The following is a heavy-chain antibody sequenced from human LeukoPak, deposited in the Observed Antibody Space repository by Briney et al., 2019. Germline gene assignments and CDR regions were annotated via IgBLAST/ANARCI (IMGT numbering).Heavy chain of an antibody. CDR2: IYDSGST. V-gene: IGHV4-38-2*02. CDR3: AREVVAAPGTVDY. CDR1: GYSISSGYY. Sequence: SETLSLTCTVSGYSISSGYYWGWIRQPPGKGLEWIGSIYDSGSTYYNPSLKSRVTISVDTSKNQFSLKLSSVTAADTAVYYCAREVVAAPGTVDYWGQGTLVTVSS. D-gene: IGHD6-13*01. J-gene: IGHJ4*02.